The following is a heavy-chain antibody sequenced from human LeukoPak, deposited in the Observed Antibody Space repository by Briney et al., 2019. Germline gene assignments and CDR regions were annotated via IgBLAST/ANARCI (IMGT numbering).Heavy chain of an antibody. D-gene: IGHD1-26*01. V-gene: IGHV1-46*01. CDR2: INPSGGST. CDR1: GYTFTSYY. Sequence: ASVQVSCKASGYTFTSYYMHWVRQAPGQGLEWMGIINPSGGSTSYAQKFQGRVTMTRDTSTSTVYMELSRLRSDDTAMYYCARSVGPSHFDSWGQGTLVTVSS. CDR3: ARSVGPSHFDS. J-gene: IGHJ4*02.